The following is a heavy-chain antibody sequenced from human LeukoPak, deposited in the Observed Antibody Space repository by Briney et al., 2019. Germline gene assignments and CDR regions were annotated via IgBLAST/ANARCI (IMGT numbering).Heavy chain of an antibody. V-gene: IGHV3-74*01. CDR2: ISTDGYTT. J-gene: IGHJ4*02. Sequence: GGSLRLSCAASGLAFSAYRMHWVRQAPRKGLVWVSRISTDGYTTDYADFVQGRFTASRDNTKNTWSLEMNSLRAEDTAVYYCVVGGSPGYWGQGTLVTASS. CDR1: GLAFSAYR. D-gene: IGHD2-15*01. CDR3: VVGGSPGY.